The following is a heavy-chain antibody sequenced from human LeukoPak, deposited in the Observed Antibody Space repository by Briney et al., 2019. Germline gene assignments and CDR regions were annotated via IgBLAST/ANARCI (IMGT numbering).Heavy chain of an antibody. D-gene: IGHD3-22*01. CDR1: GYSFSTYW. V-gene: IGHV5-51*01. CDR2: IYPGDSDT. J-gene: IGHJ4*02. Sequence: GQSLKISCKGSGYSFSTYWIGWVRQMPGKGLEWMGTIYPGDSDTRYSPSFQGQVTISADKSISAAYLQWSSLKASDTAMYYCARLNDYDSSGYYYVADYWGQGTLVTVSS. CDR3: ARLNDYDSSGYYYVADY.